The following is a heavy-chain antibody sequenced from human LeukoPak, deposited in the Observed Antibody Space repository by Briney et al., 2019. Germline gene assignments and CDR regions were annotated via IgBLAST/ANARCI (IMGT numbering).Heavy chain of an antibody. J-gene: IGHJ4*02. CDR3: ARHLDIAASGTLDY. V-gene: IGHV4-59*08. CDR1: GGSISSHH. D-gene: IGHD6-13*01. Sequence: SETLSLTCTVSGGSISSHHWSWIRQPPGKGLEWIGYIYYSGSTNYKPPLKSRVTISVDTSKNQFSLKLTSVTAADTAVYYCARHLDIAASGTLDYWGQGTLVTVSS. CDR2: IYYSGST.